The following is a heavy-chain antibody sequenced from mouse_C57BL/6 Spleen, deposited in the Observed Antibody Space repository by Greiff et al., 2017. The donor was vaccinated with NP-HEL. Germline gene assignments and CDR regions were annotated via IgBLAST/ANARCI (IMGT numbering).Heavy chain of an antibody. Sequence: QVQLKQPGAELVRPGSSVKLSCKASGYTFTSYWMHWVKQRPIQGLEWIGNIDPSDNETHYNQKFKDKATLTVDKSSSTAYMQLSSLTSEDSAVYYCARRVDSSGYAMDYWGQGTSVTVSS. CDR3: ARRVDSSGYAMDY. J-gene: IGHJ4*01. CDR1: GYTFTSYW. V-gene: IGHV1-52*01. D-gene: IGHD3-2*02. CDR2: IDPSDNET.